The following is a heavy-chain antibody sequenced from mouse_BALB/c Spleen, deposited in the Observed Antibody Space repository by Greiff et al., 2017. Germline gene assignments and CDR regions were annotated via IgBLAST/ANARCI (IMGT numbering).Heavy chain of an antibody. CDR1: GFTFSSFG. Sequence: DVQLVESGGGLVKPGGSLKLSCAASGFTFSSFGMHWVRQAPEKGLEWVAYISSGSSTIYYADTVKGRFTISRDNPKNTLFLQMTSLRSEDTAMYYCATPGTRGYAMDYWGQGTSVTVSS. CDR2: ISSGSSTI. D-gene: IGHD4-1*01. J-gene: IGHJ4*01. V-gene: IGHV5-17*02. CDR3: ATPGTRGYAMDY.